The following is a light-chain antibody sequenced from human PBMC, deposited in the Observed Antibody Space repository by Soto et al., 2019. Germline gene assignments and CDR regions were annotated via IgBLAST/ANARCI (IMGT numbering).Light chain of an antibody. J-gene: IGKJ2*01. V-gene: IGKV3-20*01. CDR2: GVT. CDR3: RQYGTSPPMYT. Sequence: EIVLTQSPGTLSLSPGERATLSCRASQSFSGNYLAWYQQKPGQAPRLLIYGVTSRATGIPDRFSSSGSGTDFTLSISRLEPEDFAVYYCRQYGTSPPMYTFGQGTKLEIK. CDR1: QSFSGNY.